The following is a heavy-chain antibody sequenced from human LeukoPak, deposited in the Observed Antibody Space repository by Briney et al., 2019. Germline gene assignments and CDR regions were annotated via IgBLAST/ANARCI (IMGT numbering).Heavy chain of an antibody. CDR2: ISYDGSNK. V-gene: IGHV3-30-3*01. CDR1: GFPFSSFA. Sequence: GSLRLFFAASGFPFSSFAMHRVRPAPGKGLEWVAVISYDGSNKYYADPVKGRFTISRDNSRNILYLQMNSLRAEDTAIYYCAKDFGGSDYDWYFDLWGRGTVVTVSS. CDR3: AKDFGGSDYDWYFDL. J-gene: IGHJ2*01. D-gene: IGHD1-26*01.